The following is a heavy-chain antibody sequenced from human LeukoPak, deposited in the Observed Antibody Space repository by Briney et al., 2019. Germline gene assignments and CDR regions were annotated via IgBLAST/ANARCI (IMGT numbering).Heavy chain of an antibody. CDR3: AKDIGVRDPYDAFDI. D-gene: IGHD3-3*01. V-gene: IGHV3-30*02. Sequence: GGSLRLSXEASRFTFSNYGMHWVRQAPGKGLEWVAFIRYDGSNKNYAESVKGRFTISRDNSKNTLYVQMNSLRAEDTAIYYCAKDIGVRDPYDAFDIWGQGTVVTVSS. J-gene: IGHJ3*02. CDR2: IRYDGSNK. CDR1: RFTFSNYG.